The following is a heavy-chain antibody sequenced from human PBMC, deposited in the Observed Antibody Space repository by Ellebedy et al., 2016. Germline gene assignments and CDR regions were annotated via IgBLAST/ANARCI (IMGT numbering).Heavy chain of an antibody. CDR2: IDPSDSYT. D-gene: IGHD5-18*01. V-gene: IGHV5-10-1*04. CDR1: GYSFTSYW. J-gene: IGHJ6*02. Sequence: GESLKISCKGSGYSFTSYWISWVRQMPGKGLEWMGRIDPSDSYTNYSPSFQGQVTISADKSISTAYLQWSSLKASDTAMYYCARQMVTDYYYYGMDVWGQGTTVTVSS. CDR3: ARQMVTDYYYYGMDV.